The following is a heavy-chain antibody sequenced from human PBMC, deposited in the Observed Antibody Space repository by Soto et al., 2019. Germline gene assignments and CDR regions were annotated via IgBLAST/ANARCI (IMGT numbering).Heavy chain of an antibody. CDR3: ARGFDSSGYVGFDP. J-gene: IGHJ5*02. CDR2: IYHSGST. V-gene: IGHV4-4*02. Sequence: PSETLSLTCAVSGGSISSSNWWSWVRQPPGKGLEWIGEIYHSGSTNYNPSLKSRVTISVDKSKNQFSLKLSSVTAADTAVYYCARGFDSSGYVGFDPWGQGTLVTVSS. CDR1: GGSISSSNW. D-gene: IGHD3-22*01.